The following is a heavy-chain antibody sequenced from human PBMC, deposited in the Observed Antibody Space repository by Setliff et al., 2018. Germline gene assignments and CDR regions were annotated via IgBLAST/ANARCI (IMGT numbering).Heavy chain of an antibody. CDR1: GGSFNSYY. CDR3: ARVSQYSSGWYYYYYYGMDV. CDR2: INQSGST. V-gene: IGHV4-34*01. D-gene: IGHD6-19*01. J-gene: IGHJ6*02. Sequence: PSETLSLTCAVYGGSFNSYYWSWIRQPPGKGLEWIGEINQSGSTNYNPSLKSRVTMSVDTSKNQFSLKLSSVTAADTAVYYCARVSQYSSGWYYYYYYGMDVWGQGTTVTVSS.